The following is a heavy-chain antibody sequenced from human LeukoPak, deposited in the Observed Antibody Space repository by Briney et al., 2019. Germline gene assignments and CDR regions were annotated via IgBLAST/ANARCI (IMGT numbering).Heavy chain of an antibody. CDR2: TYYRSKWYN. D-gene: IGHD6-19*01. Sequence: SQTLSLTCAISGDSVSRNWIRQSPSRGLEWLGRTYYRSKWYNDYAVSVKSQITINPDTSKNQFSLQLNSVTPEDTAVYYCAREWGIAVAMGMDVWGQGTTVTVSS. J-gene: IGHJ6*02. V-gene: IGHV6-1*01. CDR3: AREWGIAVAMGMDV. CDR1: GDSVS.